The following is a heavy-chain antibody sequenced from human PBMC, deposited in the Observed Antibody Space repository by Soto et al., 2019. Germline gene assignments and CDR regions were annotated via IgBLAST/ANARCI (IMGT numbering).Heavy chain of an antibody. CDR3: ARLAGYGSGTRRFDT. Sequence: QVQLMQSGTEVAKPGASVKVSCKTSGKTDGTYGLSWVRQAPGQGLEWMGWIVGDSGATVYAQKXQXRXSLXTDRSTNTAYMELRSLTSDDSALYYCARLAGYGSGTRRFDTWGQGTLVSVSS. D-gene: IGHD3-10*01. CDR2: IVGDSGAT. J-gene: IGHJ1*01. CDR1: GKTDGTYG. V-gene: IGHV1-18*01.